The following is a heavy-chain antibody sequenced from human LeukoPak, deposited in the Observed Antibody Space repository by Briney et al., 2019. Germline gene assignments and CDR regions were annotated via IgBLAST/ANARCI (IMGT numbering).Heavy chain of an antibody. CDR3: AGHGGLDVFDI. CDR2: IYPGDSDT. V-gene: IGHV5-51*01. D-gene: IGHD4-23*01. Sequence: GESLKISCKGSGYTFTSYWIGWVRQMPGKGLEWMGIIYPGDSDTRYSPSFQGQVTISADKSITTAYLQWRSLQASDPAMYYCAGHGGLDVFDIGGKGKRVTVAS. J-gene: IGHJ3*02. CDR1: GYTFTSYW.